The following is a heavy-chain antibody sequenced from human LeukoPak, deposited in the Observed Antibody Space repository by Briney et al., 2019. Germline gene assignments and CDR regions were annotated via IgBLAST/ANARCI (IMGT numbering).Heavy chain of an antibody. V-gene: IGHV3-7*01. CDR1: GFTFSSYW. CDR2: IKQDGSER. D-gene: IGHD4-17*01. J-gene: IGHJ4*02. CDR3: ASPAYGDCALFDY. Sequence: GGSLRLSCAASGFTFSSYWMSWVRQAPGKGLEWVANIKQDGSERYYVDSVKGRFTIFKDNAKNSLYLQMNSLRAEDTAVYYCASPAYGDCALFDYWGQGTLVTVSS.